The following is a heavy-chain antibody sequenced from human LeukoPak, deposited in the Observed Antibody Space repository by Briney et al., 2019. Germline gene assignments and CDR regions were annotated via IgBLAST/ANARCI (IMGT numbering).Heavy chain of an antibody. J-gene: IGHJ4*02. CDR3: AKSLATVVTPSDY. CDR1: GFTFSSFG. Sequence: PGGSLRLSCAASGFTFSSFGMHWVRQAPGKGLEWVAFIRFDGNNKYYADSVRGRFTIYRDNSKNTLFLQMNSLRADDTAVYYCAKSLATVVTPSDYWGQGTLVTVSS. V-gene: IGHV3-30*02. D-gene: IGHD4-23*01. CDR2: IRFDGNNK.